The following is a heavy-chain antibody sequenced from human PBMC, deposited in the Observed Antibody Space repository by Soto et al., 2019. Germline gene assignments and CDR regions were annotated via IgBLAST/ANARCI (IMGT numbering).Heavy chain of an antibody. CDR3: TTDRLKAFSFYYYYGMDV. CDR1: GFTFINAW. D-gene: IGHD3-3*01. CDR2: IKSKTDGGTT. J-gene: IGHJ6*02. V-gene: IGHV3-15*01. Sequence: GWSLRLSCAASGFTFINAWMSWVRQAPGKGLEWVGRIKSKTDGGTTDYAAPVKGRFTISRDDSKNTLYLQMNSLKTEDTAVYYCTTDRLKAFSFYYYYGMDVWGQGTTVTVSS.